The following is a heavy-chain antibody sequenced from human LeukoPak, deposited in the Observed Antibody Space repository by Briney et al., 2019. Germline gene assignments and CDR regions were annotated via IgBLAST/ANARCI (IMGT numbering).Heavy chain of an antibody. CDR1: GYTFTSYA. Sequence: ASVKVSCKASGYTFTSYAMNWVRQAPGQGLEWMGWINTNTGNPTYAQGFTGRFVFSLDTSVSTAYLQISSLKADDTAVYYCARKLPSGGAHNTFTWHRPFDYWGQGTLVTVSS. CDR2: INTNTGNP. V-gene: IGHV7-4-1*02. D-gene: IGHD2-15*01. CDR3: ARKLPSGGAHNTFTWHRPFDY. J-gene: IGHJ4*02.